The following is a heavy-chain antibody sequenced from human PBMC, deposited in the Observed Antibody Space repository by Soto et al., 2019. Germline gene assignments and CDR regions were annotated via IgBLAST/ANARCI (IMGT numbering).Heavy chain of an antibody. J-gene: IGHJ6*02. CDR3: ARNFPYYDSSGYHTGDYYYYGMDV. V-gene: IGHV1-18*04. CDR1: GYTFTSYG. D-gene: IGHD3-22*01. CDR2: ISAYNGNT. Sequence: ASVKVSCKASGYTFTSYGISWVRQAPGQGLEWMGWISAYNGNTNYAQKLQGRVTMTTDTSTSTAYMELRSLRSDDTAVYYCARNFPYYDSSGYHTGDYYYYGMDVWGQGTLVTVSS.